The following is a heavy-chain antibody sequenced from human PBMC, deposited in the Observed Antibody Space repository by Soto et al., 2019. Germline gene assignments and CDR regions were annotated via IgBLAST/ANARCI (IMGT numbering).Heavy chain of an antibody. CDR2: INAPGETK. CDR1: GFTFSNYG. CDR3: ARDPEGINDFDY. Sequence: EMQLVESGGGLVQPGGSLRLSCAASGFTFSNYGMNWARQAPGRGLEWVTHINAPGETKSYSDSVKGRFTISRDDAKNSLYLQMNSLTADDTAIYYCARDPEGINDFDYWGQGTLVTVSS. J-gene: IGHJ4*02. D-gene: IGHD2-21*01. V-gene: IGHV3-48*04.